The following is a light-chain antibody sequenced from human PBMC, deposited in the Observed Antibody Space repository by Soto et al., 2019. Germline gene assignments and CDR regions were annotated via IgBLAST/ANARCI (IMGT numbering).Light chain of an antibody. V-gene: IGKV3-15*01. CDR1: QSVSNN. CDR2: GAS. Sequence: EIVMTQSPATLSVSPGERATLSCRASQSVSNNLAWYQQKPGQAPRLLIYGASTRATGIPARFSGSGCGTEFTLTISSLQSEDFAVYYCQQYNNWPPYTFGQGTKLEIK. J-gene: IGKJ2*01. CDR3: QQYNNWPPYT.